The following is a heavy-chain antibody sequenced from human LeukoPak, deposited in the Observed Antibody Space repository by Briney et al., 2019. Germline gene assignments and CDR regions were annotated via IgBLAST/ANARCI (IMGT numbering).Heavy chain of an antibody. D-gene: IGHD6-19*01. J-gene: IGHJ3*01. V-gene: IGHV4-4*07. CDR2: IYTSGRT. CDR3: ARDGSGWTDDDAFDV. CDR1: GASINSHY. Sequence: PSETLSLTCTVSGASINSHYWNWIRQPGGKGLEGIGRIYTSGRTKYNPSLKSGGTISVDQSKNQFSLNLTSVTAADTAVYYCARDGSGWTDDDAFDVWGQGTMVTVSS.